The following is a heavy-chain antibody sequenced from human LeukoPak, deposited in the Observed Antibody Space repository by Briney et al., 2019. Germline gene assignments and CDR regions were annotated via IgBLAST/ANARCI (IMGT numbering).Heavy chain of an antibody. J-gene: IGHJ6*02. CDR1: GFTFSSYG. V-gene: IGHV3-33*08. Sequence: GGSLRLSCAASGFTFSSYGMHWVRQAPGKGLEWVAVIWYDGSNKYYADSVKGRFTISRDNSKNTLYLQMNSLRAEDTAVYYCARDRELIAARPRYYYYYGMDVWGQGTTVTVSS. CDR2: IWYDGSNK. CDR3: ARDRELIAARPRYYYYYGMDV. D-gene: IGHD6-6*01.